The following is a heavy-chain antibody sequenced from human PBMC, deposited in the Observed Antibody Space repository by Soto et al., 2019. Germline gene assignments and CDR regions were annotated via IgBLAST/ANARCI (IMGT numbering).Heavy chain of an antibody. CDR1: GFTFSSYA. D-gene: IGHD2-2*01. CDR2: ISYDGSNK. CDR3: ARVEWGVVVSPGMDF. J-gene: IGHJ6*02. Sequence: PGGSLRLSCAASGFTFSSYAMHWVRQAPGKGLEWVAVISYDGSNKYYADSVKGRFTISRDNSKNTLYLQMNSLRAEDTAVYYCARVEWGVVVSPGMDFSGQGTTVTVSS. V-gene: IGHV3-30-3*01.